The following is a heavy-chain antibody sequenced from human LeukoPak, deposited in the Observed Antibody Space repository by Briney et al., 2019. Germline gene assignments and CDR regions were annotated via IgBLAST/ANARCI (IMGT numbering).Heavy chain of an antibody. V-gene: IGHV4-39*07. CDR2: IYYSGST. J-gene: IGHJ4*02. Sequence: SETLSLTCTVSGGSISSSSYYWGWIRQPPGKGLEWIGSIYYSGSTYYNPSLKSRVTISVDTSKNQFSLKLSSVTAADTAVYYCARDIWDHTGIAVAGTYDYWGQGTLVTVSS. D-gene: IGHD6-19*01. CDR3: ARDIWDHTGIAVAGTYDY. CDR1: GGSISSSSYY.